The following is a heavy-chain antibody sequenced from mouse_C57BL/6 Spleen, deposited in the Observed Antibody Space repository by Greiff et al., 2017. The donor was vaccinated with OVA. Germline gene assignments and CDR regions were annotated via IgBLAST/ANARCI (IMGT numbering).Heavy chain of an antibody. J-gene: IGHJ4*01. V-gene: IGHV1-26*01. D-gene: IGHD2-14*01. CDR3: AKWGVRRAIYCAMDY. CDR2: INPNNGGT. CDR1: GYTFTDYY. Sequence: EVQLQQSGPELVKPGASVKISCKASGYTFTDYYMNWVKQSPGKSLEWIGDINPNNGGTSYNQKFKGKATLTVDKSSSTAYMELRSLTSEDSAVYYCAKWGVRRAIYCAMDYWGQGTSVTVSS.